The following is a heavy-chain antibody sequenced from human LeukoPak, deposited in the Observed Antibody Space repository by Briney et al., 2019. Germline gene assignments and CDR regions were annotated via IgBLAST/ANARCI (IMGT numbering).Heavy chain of an antibody. D-gene: IGHD1-26*01. CDR3: AKARTSGSNHFDS. Sequence: PGGSLRLSCAASGFTFSAYGMHWVRQAPGKGLEWVAVISYDGSDKNTADSVKGRFTVSRDNSKNPLYLHMNSLRAEDTAVYHCAKARTSGSNHFDSWGQGTLVTVSS. V-gene: IGHV3-30*18. J-gene: IGHJ4*02. CDR1: GFTFSAYG. CDR2: ISYDGSDK.